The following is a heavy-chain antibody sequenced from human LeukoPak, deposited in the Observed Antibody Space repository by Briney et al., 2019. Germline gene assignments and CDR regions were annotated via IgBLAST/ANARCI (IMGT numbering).Heavy chain of an antibody. CDR1: GFTFSSSG. V-gene: IGHV3-30*02. J-gene: IGHJ4*02. Sequence: GGSLRLSCAATGFTFSSSGMHWVRQAPGKGLEWVAFIRYDGSNKYYADSVKGRFTISRDNSKNTLYLQMNSLRAEDTAVYCCAKGIVEVPAGIGIDYWGQGTLVTVSS. CDR2: IRYDGSNK. CDR3: AKGIVEVPAGIGIDY. D-gene: IGHD2-2*01.